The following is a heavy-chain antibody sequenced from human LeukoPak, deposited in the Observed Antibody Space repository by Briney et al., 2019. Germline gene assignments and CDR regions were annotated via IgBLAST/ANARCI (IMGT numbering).Heavy chain of an antibody. Sequence: TGGSLRLSCAASGFTFSTYAMHWVRQAPGKGLKYVSAISSNGGSTYYANSVKGRFTISRDNSKNTLYLQMGSLRAEDMAVYYCARGLILPDYWGQGTLVTVSS. V-gene: IGHV3-64*01. D-gene: IGHD2-15*01. CDR2: ISSNGGST. CDR3: ARGLILPDY. J-gene: IGHJ4*02. CDR1: GFTFSTYA.